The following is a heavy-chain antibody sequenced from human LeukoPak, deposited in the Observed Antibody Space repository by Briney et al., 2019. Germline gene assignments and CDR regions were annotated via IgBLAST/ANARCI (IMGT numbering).Heavy chain of an antibody. D-gene: IGHD2-2*01. CDR3: AKTGCSSTSCQAYYYYYMDV. J-gene: IGHJ6*03. Sequence: GGSLRLSCAASGFTFSSYAMHWVRQAPGKGLEWVAFIRYDGSNKYYAGSVKGRFTISRDNSKNTLYLQMDSLRAEDTAVYYCAKTGCSSTSCQAYYYYYMDVWGKGTTVTVSS. CDR1: GFTFSSYA. V-gene: IGHV3-30*02. CDR2: IRYDGSNK.